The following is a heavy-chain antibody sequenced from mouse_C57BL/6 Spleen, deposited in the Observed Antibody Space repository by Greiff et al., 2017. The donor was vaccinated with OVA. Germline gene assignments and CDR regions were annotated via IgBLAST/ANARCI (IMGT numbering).Heavy chain of an antibody. CDR1: GFTFSSYA. CDR3: ARGDYGFAD. CDR2: ISDGGSYT. V-gene: IGHV5-4*01. J-gene: IGHJ3*01. Sequence: EVQGVEPGGGLVKPGGSLKLSCAASGFTFSSYAMSWVRQTPEKRLEWVATISDGGSYTYYPDNVKGRFTITRDNAKNNLYMQMSHLKSEDTAMYYCARGDYGFADWGQGTLVTVSA. D-gene: IGHD2-4*01.